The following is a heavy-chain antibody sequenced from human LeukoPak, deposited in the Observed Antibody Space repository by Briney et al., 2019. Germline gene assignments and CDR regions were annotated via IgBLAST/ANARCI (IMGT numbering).Heavy chain of an antibody. J-gene: IGHJ4*02. V-gene: IGHV3-7*03. Sequence: GGSLRLSCAASGFSFTNYWMSWVRQAPGKGLEWVANIKQDGSVKYYVDSVKGRFTISRDNAKSPVYLQINSLRVEDTAVYYCARIGYSSSCFDYWGQGTLVTVSS. CDR1: GFSFTNYW. CDR3: ARIGYSSSCFDY. D-gene: IGHD6-13*01. CDR2: IKQDGSVK.